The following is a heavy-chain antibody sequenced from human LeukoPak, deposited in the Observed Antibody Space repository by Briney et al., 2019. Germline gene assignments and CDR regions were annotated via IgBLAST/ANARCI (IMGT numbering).Heavy chain of an antibody. Sequence: GGSLRLSCAVSGLTFDDYAMHWVRQTPGKGLEWVSGITWHSEITGYADSVKGRFTISRDNAQNSLYLEMNSLRPEDTALYYCAAVPETGFWTGFYPDYWGRGTLVTVSS. V-gene: IGHV3-9*01. J-gene: IGHJ4*02. D-gene: IGHD3/OR15-3a*01. CDR3: AAVPETGFWTGFYPDY. CDR2: ITWHSEIT. CDR1: GLTFDDYA.